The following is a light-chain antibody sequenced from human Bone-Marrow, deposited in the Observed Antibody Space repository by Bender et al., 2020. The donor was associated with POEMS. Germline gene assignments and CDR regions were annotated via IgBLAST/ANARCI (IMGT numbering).Light chain of an antibody. CDR2: EVS. CDR3: CSYADGTTFV. Sequence: QSVLTQPASVSGSPGQSITISCTGTSSDVGSYNLVSWYQHHPGKAPKLMIYEVSKWPSGVSNRFSGSKSGNTASLTISGLQAEDEADYYCCSYADGTTFVFGGGTKLTVL. V-gene: IGLV2-23*02. CDR1: SSDVGSYNL. J-gene: IGLJ3*02.